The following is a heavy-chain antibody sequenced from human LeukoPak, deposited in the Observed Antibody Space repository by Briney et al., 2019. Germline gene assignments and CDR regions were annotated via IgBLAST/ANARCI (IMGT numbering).Heavy chain of an antibody. CDR3: AKGGAYYYDSRDAFDI. CDR1: GFTFDDYA. J-gene: IGHJ3*02. CDR2: ISGDGGST. D-gene: IGHD3-22*01. Sequence: GGSLRLSCAASGFTFDDYAMHWVRQAPGKGLEWVSLISGDGGSTYYADSVKGRFTISRDNSKNSLYLQMNSLRTEDTALYYCAKGGAYYYDSRDAFDIWGQGTMVTVSS. V-gene: IGHV3-43*02.